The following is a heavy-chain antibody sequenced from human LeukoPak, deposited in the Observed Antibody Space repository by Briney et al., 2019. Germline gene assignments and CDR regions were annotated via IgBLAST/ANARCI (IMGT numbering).Heavy chain of an antibody. J-gene: IGHJ4*02. Sequence: SETLSLTCTVSGGSISSGGYYWSWIRQHPGKGLEWIGYIYYSGSTYYNPSLKSRVTISVDTSKNQFSLKLSSVTAADTAVYYCARDSRGPFDYWGQGTLVTVSS. CDR2: IYYSGST. CDR3: ARDSRGPFDY. V-gene: IGHV4-31*03. CDR1: GGSISSGGYY.